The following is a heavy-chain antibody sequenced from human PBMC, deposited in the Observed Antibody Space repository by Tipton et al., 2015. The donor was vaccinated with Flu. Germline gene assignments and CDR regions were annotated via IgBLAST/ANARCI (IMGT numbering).Heavy chain of an antibody. D-gene: IGHD3-22*01. J-gene: IGHJ4*02. V-gene: IGHV4-59*12. CDR2: IYYSGST. CDR3: ARVSPRRVTAIVVVMLPEGYFDY. CDR1: GGSISSYY. Sequence: PGLVKPSETLSLTCTVSGGSISSYYWSWIRQPPGKGLEWIGYIYYSGSTNYNPSLKSRVTISVDSSKNQFSLHLSSVTAADTAVYYCARVSPRRVTAIVVVMLPEGYFDYWGQGTLAIVSS.